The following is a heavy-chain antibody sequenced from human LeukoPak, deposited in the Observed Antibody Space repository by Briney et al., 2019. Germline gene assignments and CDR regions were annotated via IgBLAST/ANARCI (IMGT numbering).Heavy chain of an antibody. CDR2: ISSGSSYI. J-gene: IGHJ4*02. D-gene: IGHD5-12*01. CDR3: ARSGYDEFFDY. CDR1: GFSFSSYS. V-gene: IGHV3-21*01. Sequence: GGSLRLSCAASGFSFSSYSMNWVRQAPGKGLEWVSIISSGSSYIFYADSVKGRFTISRDNAKNSLYLQMNSLRAEDTAVYYCARSGYDEFFDYRGQGTLVTVSS.